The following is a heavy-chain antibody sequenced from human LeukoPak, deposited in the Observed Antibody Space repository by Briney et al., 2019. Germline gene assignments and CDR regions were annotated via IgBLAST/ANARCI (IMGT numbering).Heavy chain of an antibody. CDR2: MYYTGST. CDR3: ARYYCPGGICHGFDI. J-gene: IGHJ3*02. CDR1: GGSISGYY. V-gene: IGHV4-59*01. Sequence: PSETLSLTCIVFGGSISGYYWSWIRQPPGMGLEWIGYMYYTGSTNYNPSLKSRVTISLHTSENKFSLNLTPVTAADTAVYYCARYYCPGGICHGFDIWGQGKMVAVSS. D-gene: IGHD2-15*01.